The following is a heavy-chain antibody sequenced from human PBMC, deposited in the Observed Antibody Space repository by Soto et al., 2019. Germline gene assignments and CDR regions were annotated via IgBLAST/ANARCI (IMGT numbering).Heavy chain of an antibody. V-gene: IGHV3-23*01. Sequence: GGSLRLSCAASGFTFSSYAMSWVRQAPGKGLEWVSAISGSGGYTYYADSVKGRFTISRDNSKNTLYLQMNSLRAEDTAVYYYAKDPVTTVTTHYYYYMDVWGKGTTVTVSS. CDR3: AKDPVTTVTTHYYYYMDV. CDR1: GFTFSSYA. D-gene: IGHD4-17*01. J-gene: IGHJ6*03. CDR2: ISGSGGYT.